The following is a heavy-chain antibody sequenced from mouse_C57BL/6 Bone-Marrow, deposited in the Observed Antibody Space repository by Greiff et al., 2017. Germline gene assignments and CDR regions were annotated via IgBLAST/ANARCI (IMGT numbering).Heavy chain of an antibody. J-gene: IGHJ3*01. CDR1: GYAFTNYL. Sequence: QVQLQQSGAELVRPGTSVKVSCKASGYAFTNYLIEWVKQRPGQGLEWIGVINPGSGGTNYNEKFKGKATLTADQSSSTAYMQLSSLTSEDSAVYFCARSKNWDSWCAYWGQGTLVTVSA. CDR2: INPGSGGT. CDR3: ARSKNWDSWCAY. V-gene: IGHV1-54*01. D-gene: IGHD4-1*01.